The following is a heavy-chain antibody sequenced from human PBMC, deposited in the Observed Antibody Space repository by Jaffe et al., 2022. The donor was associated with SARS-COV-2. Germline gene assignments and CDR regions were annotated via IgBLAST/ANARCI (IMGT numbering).Heavy chain of an antibody. V-gene: IGHV3-9*01. D-gene: IGHD5-12*01. CDR3: ARARWLQLGEGFDY. Sequence: EVQLVESGGGLVQPGRSLRLSCAASGFTFDDYAMHWVRQAPGKGLEWVSGISWNSGSIGYADSVKGRFTISRDNAKNSLYLQMNSLRAEDTALYYCARARWLQLGEGFDYWGQGTLVTVSS. CDR1: GFTFDDYA. CDR2: ISWNSGSI. J-gene: IGHJ4*02.